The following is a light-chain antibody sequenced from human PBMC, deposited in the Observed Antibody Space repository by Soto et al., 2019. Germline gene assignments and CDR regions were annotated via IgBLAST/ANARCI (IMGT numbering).Light chain of an antibody. Sequence: QSDLTQPRSVSGSPGQSVTISCTGTSSDVGGYNYVSWYQQHPGKAPKLMIYDVSKRPSGVPDRFSGSKSGNTASLTISGLQAEDEAYYYCCSYAGSSYVFGTGTKVTVL. V-gene: IGLV2-11*01. J-gene: IGLJ1*01. CDR2: DVS. CDR3: CSYAGSSYV. CDR1: SSDVGGYNY.